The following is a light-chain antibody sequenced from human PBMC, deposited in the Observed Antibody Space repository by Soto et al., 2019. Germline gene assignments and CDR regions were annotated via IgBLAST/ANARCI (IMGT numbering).Light chain of an antibody. CDR3: QQYNNWPPT. V-gene: IGKV3-15*01. CDR2: GAS. J-gene: IGKJ4*01. CDR1: QTINSN. Sequence: DIVMAQSPAALSVSPGGRATLSCRASQTINSNFAWYQQKPGQAPRLLISGASTRATGVPARFSGSGSGTEFPLTISGLQSEDFAVYYCQQYNNWPPTFGGGTRVEIK.